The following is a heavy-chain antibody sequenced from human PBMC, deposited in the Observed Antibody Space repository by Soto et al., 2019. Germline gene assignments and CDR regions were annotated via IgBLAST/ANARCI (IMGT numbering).Heavy chain of an antibody. Sequence: QVQLVESGGGLVKPGGSLRLSCAASGFTFSDYYMSLIRHAPGKGLEWVSYISSSGSTIYYADSVKGRFTISRDNAKNSLYLQMNSLRAEDTAVYYCARDIGYSSSRRPIYNGFDPWGQGTLVTVSS. J-gene: IGHJ5*02. CDR1: GFTFSDYY. CDR2: ISSSGSTI. CDR3: ARDIGYSSSRRPIYNGFDP. D-gene: IGHD6-13*01. V-gene: IGHV3-11*01.